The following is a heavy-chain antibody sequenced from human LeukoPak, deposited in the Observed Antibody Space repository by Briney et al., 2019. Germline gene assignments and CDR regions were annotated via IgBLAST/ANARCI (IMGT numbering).Heavy chain of an antibody. D-gene: IGHD5-18*01. CDR3: ARGPRIQLWLEEVMGAFDI. Sequence: SETLSLTCAVYGGSFSGYYWSWIRQPPGKGLEWIGEINHSGSTNYNPSLKSRVTISVATSKNQFSLKLSSVTAADTAVYYCARGPRIQLWLEEVMGAFDIWGQGTMVTVSS. CDR1: GGSFSGYY. J-gene: IGHJ3*02. V-gene: IGHV4-34*01. CDR2: INHSGST.